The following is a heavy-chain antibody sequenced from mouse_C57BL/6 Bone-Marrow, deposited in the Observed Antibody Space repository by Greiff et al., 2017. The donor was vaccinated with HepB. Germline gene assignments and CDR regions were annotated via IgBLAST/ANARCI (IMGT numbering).Heavy chain of an antibody. J-gene: IGHJ3*01. Sequence: QVQLQQPGAELVRPGSSVKLSCKASGYTFTSYWMHWVKQRPIQGLEWIGNIDPSDSETHYNQKFKDKATLTVDKSSSTAYMQLSSLTSEDSAVYYCAPGGSGYHWFAYWGQGTLVTVSA. CDR1: GYTFTSYW. CDR2: IDPSDSET. D-gene: IGHD3-2*02. CDR3: APGGSGYHWFAY. V-gene: IGHV1-52*01.